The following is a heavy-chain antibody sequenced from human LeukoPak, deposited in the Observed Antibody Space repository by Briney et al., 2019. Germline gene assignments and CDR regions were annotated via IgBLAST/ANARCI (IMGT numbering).Heavy chain of an antibody. J-gene: IGHJ4*02. CDR3: AKEPPGYYFDY. D-gene: IGHD3-10*01. Sequence: GGPLSLSCAASGFTFCSFGMRWVREAPGGGVEWVAKINQDGTEKAYVDSVRGRFTISRDNAKNSLFLQMNSLRAEDTAVYYCAKEPPGYYFDYWGQGTLVTVSS. CDR2: INQDGTEK. CDR1: GFTFCSFG. V-gene: IGHV3-7*03.